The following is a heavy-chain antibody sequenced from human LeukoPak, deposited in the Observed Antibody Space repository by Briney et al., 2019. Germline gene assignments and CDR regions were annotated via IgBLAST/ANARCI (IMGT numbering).Heavy chain of an antibody. J-gene: IGHJ4*02. CDR3: AKVSVDTAMVSPYDSSGYWFDY. CDR1: GYTLTELS. V-gene: IGHV1-24*01. D-gene: IGHD3-22*01. Sequence: ASVQVSCKVSGYTLTELSMHWVRQAPGKGLEWMGGFDPEDGETIYAQKFQGRVTMTEDTSTDTAYMELSSLRSEDTAVYYCAKVSVDTAMVSPYDSSGYWFDYWGQGTLVTVSS. CDR2: FDPEDGET.